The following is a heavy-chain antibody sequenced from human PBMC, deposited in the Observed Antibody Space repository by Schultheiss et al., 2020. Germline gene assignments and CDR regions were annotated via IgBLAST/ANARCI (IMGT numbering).Heavy chain of an antibody. V-gene: IGHV1-69*13. Sequence: SVKVSCKASGGTFSSYGISWVRQAPGQGLEWMGGSIPIFGTANYAQKFQGRVTITADESTSTAYMELSSLRSEDTAVYYCARDWNLDLDYWGQGTLVTVSS. CDR2: SIPIFGTA. J-gene: IGHJ4*02. CDR1: GGTFSSYG. D-gene: IGHD1-1*01. CDR3: ARDWNLDLDY.